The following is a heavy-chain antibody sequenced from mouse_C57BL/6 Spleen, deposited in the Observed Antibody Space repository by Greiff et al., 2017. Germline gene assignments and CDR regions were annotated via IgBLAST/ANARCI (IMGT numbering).Heavy chain of an antibody. D-gene: IGHD1-1*01. CDR2: IYPGDGDT. CDR1: GYAFSSYW. V-gene: IGHV1-80*01. J-gene: IGHJ2*01. Sequence: VQLQQSGAELVKPGASVKISCKASGYAFSSYWMNWVKQRPGKGLEWIGQIYPGDGDTNYNGKFKGKATLTADKSSSTAYMQLSSLTSEDSAVYFCARGDYYGSRGDYWGQGTTLTVSS. CDR3: ARGDYYGSRGDY.